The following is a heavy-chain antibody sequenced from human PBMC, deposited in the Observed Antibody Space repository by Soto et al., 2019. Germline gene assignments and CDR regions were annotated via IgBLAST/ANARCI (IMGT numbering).Heavy chain of an antibody. CDR2: SWNT. V-gene: IGHV4-61*08. CDR1: GGSVSSAGYQ. D-gene: IGHD7-27*01. Sequence: PSETLSLTCTVSGGSVSSAGYQWGWIRQPPGKGLEWIGYSWNTNYNPSLRSRATISVDTSKNQFSLRLSSVTAADTAVYYCARDHWGSLDFWGQGTLVTVSS. J-gene: IGHJ4*02. CDR3: ARDHWGSLDF.